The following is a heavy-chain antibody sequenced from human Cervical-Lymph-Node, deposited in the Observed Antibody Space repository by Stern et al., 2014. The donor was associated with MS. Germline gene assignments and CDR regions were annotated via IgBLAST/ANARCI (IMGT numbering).Heavy chain of an antibody. Sequence: QVQLGQSGGGVVQPGRSLRLSCAASGFTFSNFAMNWFRQSPDKGLQWLAAISTDGSATNYADSVKGRFTISRDNSKDTLYLEMNSLTTDDTAVFYCARDLGYWGQGTLVTVYS. CDR3: ARDLGY. CDR2: ISTDGSAT. V-gene: IGHV3-30-3*01. J-gene: IGHJ4*02. CDR1: GFTFSNFA.